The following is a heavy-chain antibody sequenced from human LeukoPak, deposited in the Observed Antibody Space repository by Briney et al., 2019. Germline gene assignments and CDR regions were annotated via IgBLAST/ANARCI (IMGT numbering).Heavy chain of an antibody. CDR3: ARVKGSSWPFDY. J-gene: IGHJ4*02. D-gene: IGHD6-13*01. CDR2: ISSSSSYI. V-gene: IGHV3-21*01. Sequence: GGSLRLSCAASGFTFSSYSMNWVRQAPGKGLEWVSSISSSSSYIYYADSVKGRFTISRDNAKNSLYLQMNSLRAEDTAVYYCARVKGSSWPFDYWGQGTLVTVSS. CDR1: GFTFSSYS.